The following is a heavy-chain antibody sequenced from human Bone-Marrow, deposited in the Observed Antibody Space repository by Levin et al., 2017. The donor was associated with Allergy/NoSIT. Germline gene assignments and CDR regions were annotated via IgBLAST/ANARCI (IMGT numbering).Heavy chain of an antibody. D-gene: IGHD2-2*03. J-gene: IGHJ4*02. Sequence: PGGSLRLSCAASGFTFSSYAMHWVRQAPGKGLEWVAVISYDGSNKYYADSVKGRFTISRDNSKNTLYLQMNSLRAEDTAVYYCARGRRGYSLGYWGQGTLVTVSS. V-gene: IGHV3-30-3*01. CDR2: ISYDGSNK. CDR1: GFTFSSYA. CDR3: ARGRRGYSLGY.